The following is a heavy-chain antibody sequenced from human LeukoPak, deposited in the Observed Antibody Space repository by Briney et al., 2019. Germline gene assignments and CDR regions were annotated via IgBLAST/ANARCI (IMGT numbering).Heavy chain of an antibody. CDR3: ARDGSSFDY. Sequence: GGSLRLSCAASGFTFTNYWMSWVRQAPGKGLEWVANIKGYGSEIYYVDSVKGRFSISRDNAKNSLYLQMNSLRAEDTAVYYCARDGSSFDYWGQGALVTVSS. D-gene: IGHD2-15*01. CDR2: IKGYGSEI. J-gene: IGHJ4*02. CDR1: GFTFTNYW. V-gene: IGHV3-7*01.